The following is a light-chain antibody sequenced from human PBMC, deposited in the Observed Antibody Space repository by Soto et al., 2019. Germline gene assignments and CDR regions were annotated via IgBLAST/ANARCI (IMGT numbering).Light chain of an antibody. CDR2: WAS. CDR1: QSVLFSSNNKNY. Sequence: DIVMTQSPDSLAVSLGERATINCTSSQSVLFSSNNKNYLDWYQQKPGQPPKLLIYWASTRESGVPDRFSGSGSGPDFTLTISSLQAEDVAVYYCQQYYTTLTFGGGSQVEIK. V-gene: IGKV4-1*01. CDR3: QQYYTTLT. J-gene: IGKJ4*01.